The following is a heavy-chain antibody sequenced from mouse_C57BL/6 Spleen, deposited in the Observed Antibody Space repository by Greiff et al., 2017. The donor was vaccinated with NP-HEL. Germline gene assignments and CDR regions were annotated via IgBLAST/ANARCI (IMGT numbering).Heavy chain of an antibody. Sequence: EVKLMESGGGLVKPGGSLKLSCAASGFTFSSYAMSWVRQTPEKRLEWVATISDGGSYTYYPDNVKGRFTISRDNAKNNLYLQMSHLKSEDTAMYYCARENWDHYAMDYWGQGTSVTVSS. J-gene: IGHJ4*01. CDR1: GFTFSSYA. D-gene: IGHD4-1*01. CDR2: ISDGGSYT. CDR3: ARENWDHYAMDY. V-gene: IGHV5-4*01.